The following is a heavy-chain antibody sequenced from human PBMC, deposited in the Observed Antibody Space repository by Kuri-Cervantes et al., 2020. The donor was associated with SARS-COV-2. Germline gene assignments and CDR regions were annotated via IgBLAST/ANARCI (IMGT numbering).Heavy chain of an antibody. CDR2: INPSGGST. CDR3: ARDGDCSSTSCSNWFDP. Sequence: ASVKVSCKASGYTFTSYYMHWVRQAPGQGLEWMGIINPSGGSTSYAQKFQGRVTITADESTSTAYMELSSLRSEDTAVYYCARDGDCSSTSCSNWFDPWGQGTLVTVSS. J-gene: IGHJ5*02. V-gene: IGHV1-46*01. CDR1: GYTFTSYY. D-gene: IGHD2-2*01.